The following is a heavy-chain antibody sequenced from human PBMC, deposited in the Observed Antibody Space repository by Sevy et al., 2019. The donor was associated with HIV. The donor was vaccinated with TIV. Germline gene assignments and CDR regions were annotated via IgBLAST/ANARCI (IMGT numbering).Heavy chain of an antibody. V-gene: IGHV3-33*01. CDR2: IWYDGTNK. CDR1: RFTFSSYG. J-gene: IGHJ4*02. D-gene: IGHD6-19*01. CDR3: ARERLAVAGIGYYFDY. Sequence: GGSLRLSCAASRFTFSSYGMHWVRQAPGKGLEWVAVIWYDGTNKEYADSVKGRFTISRDNSKNTLYLQMSSLRADDTAVCYCARERLAVAGIGYYFDYWGQGTLVTVSS.